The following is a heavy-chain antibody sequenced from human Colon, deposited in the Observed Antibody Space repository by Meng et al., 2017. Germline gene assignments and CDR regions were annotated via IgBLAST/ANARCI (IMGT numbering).Heavy chain of an antibody. D-gene: IGHD1-26*01. CDR3: THSGSFFGHFGY. Sequence: GRSLRLSCAASGLTFSYAWMNWVRQAPGKGLEWVGRIKSKTSGGTIDYAAPVKGRFTISRDDSKNTLYLQMNSLKTEDTAVYYCTHSGSFFGHFGYWGQGTLDTVSS. CDR1: GLTFSYAW. CDR2: IKSKTSGGTI. V-gene: IGHV3-15*01. J-gene: IGHJ4*02.